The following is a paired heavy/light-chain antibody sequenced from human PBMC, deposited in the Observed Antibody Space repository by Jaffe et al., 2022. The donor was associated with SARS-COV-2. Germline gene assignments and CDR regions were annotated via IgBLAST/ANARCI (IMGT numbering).Heavy chain of an antibody. CDR1: GFTFRDYY. CDR2: ISDSGNVI. V-gene: IGHV3-11*01. CDR3: ARGLFVAASFFDY. J-gene: IGHJ4*02. D-gene: IGHD3-22*01. Sequence: QVQLVESGGGLFRPGGSLRLSCTASGFTFRDYYMSWIRRAPGKGLEWVSYISDSGNVIYYADSVKGRFTITRDNAKNSVYLQMNSLRAEDTAVYYCARGLFVAASFFDYWGQGTLVTVSS.
Light chain of an antibody. CDR3: QQRSNWPRT. V-gene: IGKV3-11*01. CDR2: DAS. CDR1: QSISSY. J-gene: IGKJ1*01. Sequence: EIVLTQSPATLSLSPGERATLSCRASQSISSYLAWYQQKPGQAPRLLIYDASNRATGIPARFSGSGSGTDFTLTISSLEPEDFAVYYCQQRSNWPRTFGQGTKVEIK.